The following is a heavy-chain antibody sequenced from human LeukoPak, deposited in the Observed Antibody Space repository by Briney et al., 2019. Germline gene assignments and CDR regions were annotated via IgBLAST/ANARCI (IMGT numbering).Heavy chain of an antibody. D-gene: IGHD3-10*01. CDR2: IRSKASGGTT. CDR1: GFTFGYYA. J-gene: IGHJ5*02. CDR3: TRGDGSGSS. V-gene: IGHV3-49*04. Sequence: GRSLRLSCTASGFTFGYYAMSWVRQAPGKGLEWVGFIRSKASGGTTEYAASVKGRFTISRDDSKSIAYLQMNSLKTEDTAVYYCTRGDGSGSSWGQGTLVTVSS.